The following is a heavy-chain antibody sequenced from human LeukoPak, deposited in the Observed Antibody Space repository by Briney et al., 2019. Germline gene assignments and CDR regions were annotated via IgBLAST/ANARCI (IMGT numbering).Heavy chain of an antibody. D-gene: IGHD1-26*01. J-gene: IGHJ3*02. V-gene: IGHV4-34*01. CDR3: ARETSGSNDAFDI. Sequence: SETLSLTCAVYGGSFSGYYWSWIRQPPGKGLEWIGEINHSGSTNYNPSLKSRVTISVDTSKNQFSLKLSSVTAADTAVYYCARETSGSNDAFDIWGQGTMVTVSS. CDR1: GGSFSGYY. CDR2: INHSGST.